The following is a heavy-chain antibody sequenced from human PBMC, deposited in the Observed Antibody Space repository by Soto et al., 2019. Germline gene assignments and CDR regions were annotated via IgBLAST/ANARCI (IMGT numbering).Heavy chain of an antibody. CDR3: ARSGSGSGWL. V-gene: IGHV4-61*01. CDR1: GGSVSSGHFY. Sequence: QVQLQESGPALVKPSETLSLTCTVSGGSVSSGHFYWSWIRQPPGKGLEWIGYIYYSGSTKYNPSLRSRVTILVDTSKNQFSLKLTSVTAADTAVYYCARSGSGSGWLGGQGTLVTVSS. CDR2: IYYSGST. J-gene: IGHJ4*02. D-gene: IGHD6-19*01.